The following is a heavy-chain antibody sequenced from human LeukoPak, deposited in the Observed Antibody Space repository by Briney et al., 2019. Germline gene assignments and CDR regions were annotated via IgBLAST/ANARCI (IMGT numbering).Heavy chain of an antibody. D-gene: IGHD4-17*01. CDR3: ARTVTNHYYYMDV. V-gene: IGHV4-61*02. CDR1: GGSISSGSYY. J-gene: IGHJ6*03. CDR2: IYTSGST. Sequence: PSETLSLTCTVSGGSISSGSYYWSWIRQPAGKGLEWIGRIYTSGSTNYNPSLKSRVTISVDTSKNQFSLKLSSVTAADTAVYYCARTVTNHYYYMDVWGKGTTVTISS.